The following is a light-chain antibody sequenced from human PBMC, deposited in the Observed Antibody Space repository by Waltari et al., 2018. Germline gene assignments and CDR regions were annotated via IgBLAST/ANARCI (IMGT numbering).Light chain of an antibody. J-gene: IGKJ1*01. CDR2: DAF. CDR1: QSVGRS. CDR3: QMYVRLPAT. V-gene: IGKV3-20*01. Sequence: EIVLTQSPGTLSLSPGERVPLSCRASQSVGRSLARYQQKPGQAPRLLIYDAFTRATGIADRFSGSGSGTDFSLTISRLDPEDFAVYYCQMYVRLPATFGQGTKVEIK.